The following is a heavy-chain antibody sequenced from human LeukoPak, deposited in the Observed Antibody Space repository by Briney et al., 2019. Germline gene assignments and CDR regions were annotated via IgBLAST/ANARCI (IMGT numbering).Heavy chain of an antibody. D-gene: IGHD5-18*01. Sequence: PSETLSLTCTVSGGSISSSSYYWGWIRQPPGKGLEWIGSIYYSGSTYYNPSLKSRVTISVDTSKNQFSLKLGSVTAADTAVYYCASIRLDRGYSYGTGIFDYWGQGTLVTVSS. V-gene: IGHV4-39*01. CDR1: GGSISSSSYY. CDR3: ASIRLDRGYSYGTGIFDY. J-gene: IGHJ4*02. CDR2: IYYSGST.